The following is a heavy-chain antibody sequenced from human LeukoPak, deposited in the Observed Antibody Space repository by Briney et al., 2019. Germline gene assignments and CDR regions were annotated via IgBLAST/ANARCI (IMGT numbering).Heavy chain of an antibody. CDR3: ASSYYDSSGYWYESGAFDI. J-gene: IGHJ3*02. Sequence: ASVKVSCKVSGYTLTELSMHWVRQAPGKGLEWMGGFDPEDGETIYAQKFQGRVTMTEDTSTDTAYMELSSLRSEDTAVYYCASSYYDSSGYWYESGAFDIWGQGTMVTVSS. CDR1: GYTLTELS. CDR2: FDPEDGET. V-gene: IGHV1-24*01. D-gene: IGHD3-22*01.